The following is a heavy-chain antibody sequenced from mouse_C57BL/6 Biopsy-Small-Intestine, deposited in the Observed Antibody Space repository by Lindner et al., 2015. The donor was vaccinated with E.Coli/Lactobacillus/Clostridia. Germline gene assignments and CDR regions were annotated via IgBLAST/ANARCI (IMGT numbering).Heavy chain of an antibody. CDR3: ARTYFYAMDY. CDR1: GYALSNSW. Sequence: VQLQESGPELVKPGASVKISCKASGYALSNSWMNWVKQWPGKGLEWTGRIYLGNGDTNYNGKFKGKATLTADKSSSTAYMQLSSLTSEDSAVYFCARTYFYAMDYWGQGTSVTVSS. CDR2: IYLGNGDT. D-gene: IGHD2-10*01. V-gene: IGHV1-82*01. J-gene: IGHJ4*01.